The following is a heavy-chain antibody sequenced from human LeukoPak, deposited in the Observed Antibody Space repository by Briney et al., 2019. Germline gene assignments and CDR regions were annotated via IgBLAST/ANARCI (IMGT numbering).Heavy chain of an antibody. CDR2: IYYSGST. CDR1: GGSISSGGYY. J-gene: IGHJ4*02. D-gene: IGHD3-22*01. CDR3: ARGTRRTYYYDSSGYWGPFDY. Sequence: SETLSLTCTVSGGSISSGGYYWSWIRQHPGTGLESIGYIYYSGSTYYNPSLKSRVTISVDTSKNQFSLKLSSVTAADTAVYYCARGTRRTYYYDSSGYWGPFDYWGQGTLVTVSS. V-gene: IGHV4-31*03.